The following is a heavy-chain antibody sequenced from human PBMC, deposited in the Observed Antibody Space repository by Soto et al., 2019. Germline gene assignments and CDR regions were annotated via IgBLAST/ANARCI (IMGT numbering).Heavy chain of an antibody. Sequence: GECLKISCKGSGYTFTNYWIGWVRQMPGKGLEWMGIIYPGDSDTKYNPSFQGQVTISADKSITTTYLQWSSLKASDTAIYYCAASIFYYGMDVWGQGTTVTVSS. CDR2: IYPGDSDT. V-gene: IGHV5-51*01. CDR1: GYTFTNYW. J-gene: IGHJ6*02. CDR3: AASIFYYGMDV.